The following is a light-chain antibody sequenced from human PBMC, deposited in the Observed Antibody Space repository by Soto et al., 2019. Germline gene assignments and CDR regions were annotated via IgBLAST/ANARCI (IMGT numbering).Light chain of an antibody. CDR1: QSVSSG. V-gene: IGKV3-15*01. CDR2: GVS. CDR3: QQYNSWPPIT. J-gene: IGKJ5*01. Sequence: EIGMTQSPATLSVSPGERVTLSRRASQSVSSGLAWYQQKPGQAPRLLIFGVSTRATGIPARFSGGGSGTEFTLTISSLQSEDFAVYYCQQYNSWPPITFGQGTRLEIK.